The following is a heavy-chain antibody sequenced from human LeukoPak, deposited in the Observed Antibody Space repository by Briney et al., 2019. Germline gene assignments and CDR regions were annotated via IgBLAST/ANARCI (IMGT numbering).Heavy chain of an antibody. V-gene: IGHV3-48*03. D-gene: IGHD3-10*01. CDR1: GFTFSSYE. Sequence: GGSLRLSRAASGFTFSSYEMNWVRQAPGEGLEWVSYISGSGSTIHYADSVKGRFTISRDNAKNSLYLQMNSLRAEDTAVYYCAREEDHYYGSGRPPGYWGRGTLVTVSP. CDR3: AREEDHYYGSGRPPGY. CDR2: ISGSGSTI. J-gene: IGHJ4*02.